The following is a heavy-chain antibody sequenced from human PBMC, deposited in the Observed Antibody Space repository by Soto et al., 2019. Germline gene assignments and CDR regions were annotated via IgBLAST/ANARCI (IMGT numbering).Heavy chain of an antibody. D-gene: IGHD4-17*01. V-gene: IGHV3-53*01. Sequence: EVQLVGSGGGLIQPGGSLRLSCAASGFTVSSNHMNWVRQAPGKGLKWVSVIYSDDNTYYADSVKGRFTISRDTSKNMLSLQMNSLSAEDTAVYYCARDSSDYGDYRYGMDVWGQGTTVTVSS. CDR1: GFTVSSNH. CDR3: ARDSSDYGDYRYGMDV. CDR2: IYSDDNT. J-gene: IGHJ6*02.